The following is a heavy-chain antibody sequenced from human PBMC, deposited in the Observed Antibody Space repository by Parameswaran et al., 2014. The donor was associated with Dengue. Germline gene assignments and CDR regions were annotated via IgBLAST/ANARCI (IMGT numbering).Heavy chain of an antibody. V-gene: IGHV1-58*01. CDR3: AADLWGSYPRGDY. J-gene: IGHJ4*02. D-gene: IGHD7-27*01. Sequence: WVRQAPGQRLEWIGWIVVGSGNTNYAQKFQERVTITRDMSTSTAYMELSSLRSEDTAVYYCAADLWGSYPRGDYWGQGTLGHRSPQ. CDR2: IVVGSGNT.